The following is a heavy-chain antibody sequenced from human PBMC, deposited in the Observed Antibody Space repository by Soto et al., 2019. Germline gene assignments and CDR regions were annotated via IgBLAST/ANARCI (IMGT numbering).Heavy chain of an antibody. CDR2: ISGSGRNT. J-gene: IGHJ4*02. D-gene: IGHD2-8*01. CDR3: AKNGLSDSPSAIDS. CDR1: EFTVSSNY. Sequence: GGSLSLSCAASEFTVSSNYMSWVRPAPGKGLDWVSGISGSGRNTYYADSVKGRFTISRDNSKNTLFLQMNSLRVEDTAVYYCAKNGLSDSPSAIDSWGQGTLVTVSS. V-gene: IGHV3-23*01.